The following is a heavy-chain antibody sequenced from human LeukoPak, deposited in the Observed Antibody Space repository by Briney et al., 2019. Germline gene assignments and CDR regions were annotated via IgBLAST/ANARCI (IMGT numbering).Heavy chain of an antibody. Sequence: GGSLRLSCAPSGFIFSNYGMHWVRHAPGKGLVCLSYLKSDGTTTGYADSVKGRFTISRDNAKNTLYLQMNSLRAEDTAVYYCARLAWGSGDYWGQGALVTVSS. CDR3: ARLAWGSGDY. D-gene: IGHD7-27*01. CDR1: GFIFSNYG. V-gene: IGHV3-74*01. CDR2: LKSDGTTT. J-gene: IGHJ4*02.